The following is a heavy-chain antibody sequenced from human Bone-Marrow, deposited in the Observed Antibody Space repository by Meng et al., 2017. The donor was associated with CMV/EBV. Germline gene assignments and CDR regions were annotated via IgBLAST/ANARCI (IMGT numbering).Heavy chain of an antibody. CDR1: GGTFSSYA. J-gene: IGHJ4*02. V-gene: IGHV1-69*05. CDR2: IIPIFGTA. D-gene: IGHD1-26*01. CDR3: ARGRSGSYYEGHYFDY. Sequence: SVKVSCKASGGTFSSYAISWVRQAPGQGLEWMGGIIPIFGTANYAQKFQGRVTITTDESTSTAYMELSSLRSEDTAVYYCARGRSGSYYEGHYFDYWGQGTLVTVSS.